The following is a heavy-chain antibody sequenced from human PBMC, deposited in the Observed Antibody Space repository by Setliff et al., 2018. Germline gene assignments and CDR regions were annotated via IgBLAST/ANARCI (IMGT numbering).Heavy chain of an antibody. Sequence: TSETLSLTCSVSGGSISSGDYYWSWIRQPPGKGLEWIGYIYSSGSTYYNPSLKSRVSISVDTSQNPFSLKLSSVTAADTAVYYCARERRYYYDNLGTLDYWGQGTLVTVSS. D-gene: IGHD3-22*01. CDR1: GGSISSGDYY. V-gene: IGHV4-30-4*08. CDR3: ARERRYYYDNLGTLDY. J-gene: IGHJ4*02. CDR2: IYSSGST.